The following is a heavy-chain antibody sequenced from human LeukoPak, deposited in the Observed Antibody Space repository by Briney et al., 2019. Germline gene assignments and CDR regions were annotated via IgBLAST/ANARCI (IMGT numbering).Heavy chain of an antibody. Sequence: SETLSLTCSVSGYPISGGFRWGWIRQPPGKGLEWIGTIYHSGHTYYNPSLKSRVTISVDTSKNQFSLKLSSVTAADTAVYYCARVAAAAGRRWFDPWGQGTLVTVSS. CDR1: GYPISGGFR. D-gene: IGHD6-13*01. CDR2: IYHSGHT. V-gene: IGHV4-38-2*02. J-gene: IGHJ5*02. CDR3: ARVAAAAGRRWFDP.